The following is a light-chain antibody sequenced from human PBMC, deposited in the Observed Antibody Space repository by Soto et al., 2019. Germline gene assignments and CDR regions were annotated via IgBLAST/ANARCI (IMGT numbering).Light chain of an antibody. CDR1: QSVTTY. CDR3: QQRVNRVT. J-gene: IGKJ4*01. Sequence: EIVLTQSPATLSLSPGERASLSCRASQSVTTYLAWYQQKPGQAPRLLIYDSSNRATGIPARFSGSGSGTDFTLTISSLESEDFAVYYCQQRVNRVTFGGGTKGDIK. CDR2: DSS. V-gene: IGKV3-11*01.